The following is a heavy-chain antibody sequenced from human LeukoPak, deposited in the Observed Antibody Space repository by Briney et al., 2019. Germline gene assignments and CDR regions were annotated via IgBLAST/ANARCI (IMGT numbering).Heavy chain of an antibody. Sequence: GGSLRLSCAASGFTFSSFDMSWVRQAPGKGLEWVSTLACLDTSCTEYYADSVKGRFSISRGNSRSTLSLQMNSLRVEDTAIYYCARDSEGCFDFWGQGTLVTVSS. V-gene: IGHV3-23*01. D-gene: IGHD3-10*01. J-gene: IGHJ4*02. CDR1: GFTFSSFD. CDR3: ARDSEGCFDF. CDR2: CLDTSCTE.